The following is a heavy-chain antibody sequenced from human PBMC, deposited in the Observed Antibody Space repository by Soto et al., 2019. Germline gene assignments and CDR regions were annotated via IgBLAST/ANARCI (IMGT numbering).Heavy chain of an antibody. Sequence: EVQLVESGGGLVQPGGSLRLSCAASGVNVSRSYMTWLRQAPGRGLERSSFIDSGGTTHYADSVRGRFPISRHNSENTLSLQMNSLRVEDTAVYYCARHLRLVGFGEYDLCGRGTLFAVSA. D-gene: IGHD3-10*01. V-gene: IGHV3-53*04. CDR3: ARHLRLVGFGEYDL. J-gene: IGHJ2*01. CDR2: IDSGGTT. CDR1: GVNVSRSY.